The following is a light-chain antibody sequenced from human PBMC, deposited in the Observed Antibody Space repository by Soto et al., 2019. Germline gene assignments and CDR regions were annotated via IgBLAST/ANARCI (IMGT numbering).Light chain of an antibody. CDR3: QQYNSYPS. CDR1: QSISSW. CDR2: KAS. Sequence: DIQMTQSPSTLSASVGDRATITCRARQSISSWLAWYQQKPGKAPKLLIYKASSLESGVPSRFSGSGSGTEFTLTISSLQPDDFATYYCQQYNSYPSFGGGTKVEIK. V-gene: IGKV1-5*03. J-gene: IGKJ4*01.